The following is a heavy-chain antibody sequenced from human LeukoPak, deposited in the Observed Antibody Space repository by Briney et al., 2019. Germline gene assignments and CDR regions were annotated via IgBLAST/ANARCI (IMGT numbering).Heavy chain of an antibody. Sequence: PGGSLRLSCAASGFTFSSYAMSWVRQAPGKGLEWVSAISGSGGSTYYADSVKGRFTISRDNSKNTLYLQMNSLRAEDTAVYYCAKDGSYDFWSGYYPTLGYWGQGTLVTVSS. D-gene: IGHD3-3*01. CDR1: GFTFSSYA. V-gene: IGHV3-23*01. J-gene: IGHJ4*02. CDR2: ISGSGGST. CDR3: AKDGSYDFWSGYYPTLGY.